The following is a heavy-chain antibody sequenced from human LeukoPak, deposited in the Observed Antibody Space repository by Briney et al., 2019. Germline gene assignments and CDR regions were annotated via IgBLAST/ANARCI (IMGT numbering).Heavy chain of an antibody. CDR1: GGTFSSYA. J-gene: IGHJ4*02. CDR2: IIPIFGTA. Sequence: SVKVSCKASGGTFSSYAISWVRQAPGQGLEWMGGIIPIFGTANYAQKFQGRVTITADESTSTAYTELSSLRSEDTAVYYCARVVHYGDYSFDYWGQGTLVTVSS. D-gene: IGHD4-17*01. CDR3: ARVVHYGDYSFDY. V-gene: IGHV1-69*13.